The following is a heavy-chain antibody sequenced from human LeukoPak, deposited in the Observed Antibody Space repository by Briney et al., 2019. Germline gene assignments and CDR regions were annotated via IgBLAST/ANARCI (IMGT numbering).Heavy chain of an antibody. CDR3: ARAYSSTKDFDY. CDR2: INHSGST. Sequence: PSETLSLTCAVYGGSFSGYYWSWIRQPPGKGLEWIGEINHSGSTNYNLSLKSRVTISVDTSKNQFSLKLSSVTAADTAVYYCARAYSSTKDFDYWGQGTLVTVSS. CDR1: GGSFSGYY. D-gene: IGHD6-13*01. J-gene: IGHJ4*02. V-gene: IGHV4-34*01.